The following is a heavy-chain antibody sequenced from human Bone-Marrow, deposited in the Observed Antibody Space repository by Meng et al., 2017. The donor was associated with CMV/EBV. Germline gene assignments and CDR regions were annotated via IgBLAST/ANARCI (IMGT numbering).Heavy chain of an antibody. J-gene: IGHJ3*02. CDR2: IYSGGST. V-gene: IGHV3-66*02. CDR3: ARGTRAMSKYDAFDI. CDR1: GFTVSSNY. Sequence: GGPLRLSCAASGFTVSSNYMSWVRQAPGKGLEWVSVIYSGGSTYYADSVKGRFTISRDNSKNTLYLQMNSLRAEDTAVYYCARGTRAMSKYDAFDIWGQGTMVTVSS. D-gene: IGHD5-18*01.